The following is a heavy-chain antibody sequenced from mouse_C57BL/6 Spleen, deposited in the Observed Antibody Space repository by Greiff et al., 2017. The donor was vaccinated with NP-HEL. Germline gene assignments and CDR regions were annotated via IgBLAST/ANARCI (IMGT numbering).Heavy chain of an antibody. Sequence: QVQLQQPGAELVKPGASVTMSCKASGYTFTSSCITWVKQRPGQGLEWIGDIYPGSGSTNYNEKFKSKATLTVDTSSSTAYMQLSSLTSEDSAVYYCAKGGDGNVLYYFDYRGQGTTLTVSS. CDR1: GYTFTSSC. CDR2: IYPGSGST. D-gene: IGHD2-1*01. V-gene: IGHV1-55*01. J-gene: IGHJ2*01. CDR3: AKGGDGNVLYYFDY.